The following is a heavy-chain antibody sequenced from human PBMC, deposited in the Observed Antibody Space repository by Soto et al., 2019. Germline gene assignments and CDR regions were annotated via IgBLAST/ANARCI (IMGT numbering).Heavy chain of an antibody. Sequence: QVQLQESGPGLVKPSQTLSLTCTVSGASISGGDYYWTWIRQPPGNGLEWIGSIYYTGNTYSNPSFESRLSISVDPSNNQFALRLTSVTAPDTAIYYCARATYDSSTYYIDYWGQGNLVTVSS. D-gene: IGHD3-22*01. CDR3: ARATYDSSTYYIDY. CDR2: IYYTGNT. J-gene: IGHJ4*02. CDR1: GASISGGDYY. V-gene: IGHV4-30-4*01.